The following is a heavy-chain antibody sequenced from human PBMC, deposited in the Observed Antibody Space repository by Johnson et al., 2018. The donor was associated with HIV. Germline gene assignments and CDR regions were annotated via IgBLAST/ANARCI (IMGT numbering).Heavy chain of an antibody. Sequence: QMQLVESGGALVRPGGSLRLSCAVSGFTFKDYYLNWVRQAPGKGLEWVSHISSSGTTTYYADAVKGRFTISRDNASKFVSLQMKSLKVEDTAVYYCVRESTPWGGDYVGYGFDMWGQGTMVTVSS. D-gene: IGHD4-17*01. CDR2: ISSSGTTT. CDR3: VRESTPWGGDYVGYGFDM. J-gene: IGHJ3*02. CDR1: GFTFKDYY. V-gene: IGHV3-11*04.